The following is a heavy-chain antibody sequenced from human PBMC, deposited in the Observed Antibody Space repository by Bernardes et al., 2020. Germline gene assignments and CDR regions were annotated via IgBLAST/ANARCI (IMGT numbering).Heavy chain of an antibody. J-gene: IGHJ4*02. V-gene: IGHV4-59*01. CDR3: ARADELLHYLDY. D-gene: IGHD1-26*01. Sequence: SETLSLTCTVSGGSISSYYWSWIRQPPGKRLEWIGYIDNSGSTNYNPSLKSRVTMSVDTSKNQFSLKLRSVTAADTAVYSCARADELLHYLDYWGQGTLVTVSS. CDR1: GGSISSYY. CDR2: IDNSGST.